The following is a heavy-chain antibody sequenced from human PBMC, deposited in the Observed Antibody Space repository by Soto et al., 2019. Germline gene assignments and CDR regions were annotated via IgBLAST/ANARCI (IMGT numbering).Heavy chain of an antibody. CDR2: IYWNDDK. J-gene: IGHJ2*01. D-gene: IGHD3-22*01. CDR3: AYRGYYYDSSGYYSFWYFDL. Sequence: QITLKESGPTLVKPTQTLTLTCTFSGFSLSTSGVGVGWIRQPPGKALEWLALIYWNDDKRYSPSLKSRLTITKDTSKNQVVLTMTNMDPVDTATYSCAYRGYYYDSSGYYSFWYFDLWGRGTLVTVSS. CDR1: GFSLSTSGVG. V-gene: IGHV2-5*01.